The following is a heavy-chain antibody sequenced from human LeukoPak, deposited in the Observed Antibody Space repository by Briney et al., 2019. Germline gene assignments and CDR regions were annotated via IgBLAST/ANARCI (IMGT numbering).Heavy chain of an antibody. CDR1: GGSFSGYY. CDR3: ARRIRRGFLEWLIDY. J-gene: IGHJ4*02. CDR2: INHSGST. V-gene: IGHV4-34*01. D-gene: IGHD3-3*01. Sequence: SETLSLTCAIYGGSFSGYYWSWIRQPPGKGLEWIGEINHSGSTNYNPSLKSRVTISVDTSKNQFSLKLSSVTAADTAVYYCARRIRRGFLEWLIDYWGQGTLVTVSS.